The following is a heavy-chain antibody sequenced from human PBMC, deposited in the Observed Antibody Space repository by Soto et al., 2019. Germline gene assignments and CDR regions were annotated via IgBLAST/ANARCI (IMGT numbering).Heavy chain of an antibody. J-gene: IGHJ4*02. D-gene: IGHD5-12*01. CDR3: ATGSDSGYDFSFDY. Sequence: QVHLVQSGAEVKKPGSSVKVSCKASGITFSTYTFSWVRQAPGQGLEWMGRIIPALTSTTYAQKYAQKFQGRVTITADKFTGTAYMEVSSLTSEDTAVYYCATGSDSGYDFSFDYWGQGTLVTVSS. CDR2: IIPALTST. V-gene: IGHV1-69*08. CDR1: GITFSTYT.